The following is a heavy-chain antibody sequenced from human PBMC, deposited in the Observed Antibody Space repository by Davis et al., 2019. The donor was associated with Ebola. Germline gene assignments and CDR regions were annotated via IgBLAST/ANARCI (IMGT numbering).Heavy chain of an antibody. CDR3: ARGGVARVDP. Sequence: PSETLSLTCTVSGGSISSYYWSWIRQPPGKGLEWIGYIYYSGSTNYNPSLKSRVTISVDTSKNQFSLKLSSVTAADTAVYYCARGGVARVDPWGQGTLVTVSS. J-gene: IGHJ5*02. D-gene: IGHD2-15*01. CDR1: GGSISSYY. V-gene: IGHV4-59*01. CDR2: IYYSGST.